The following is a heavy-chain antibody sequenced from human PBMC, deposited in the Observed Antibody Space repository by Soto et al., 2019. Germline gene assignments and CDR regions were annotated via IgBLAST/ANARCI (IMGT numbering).Heavy chain of an antibody. V-gene: IGHV3-23*01. CDR3: AKDQARWEEHYFDY. J-gene: IGHJ4*02. Sequence: GGSLRLSCAASGFNFSYYAMSWVRQAPGKGLEWVSEISGSGGSTYYADSVKGRFTISRDNSKNTLYLQMNSLRAEDTAVYYCAKDQARWEEHYFDYWGQGTLVTVSS. D-gene: IGHD1-26*01. CDR2: ISGSGGST. CDR1: GFNFSYYA.